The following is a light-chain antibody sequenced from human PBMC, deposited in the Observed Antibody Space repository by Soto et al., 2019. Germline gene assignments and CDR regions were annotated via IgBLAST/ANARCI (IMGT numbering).Light chain of an antibody. J-gene: IGKJ1*01. CDR1: QSVRSNY. CDR3: QQYGSSPLRT. Sequence: EIVLTQSPVTLSLSPGERATLSCRASQSVRSNYLAWYQQKPGQAPRLLIYDASSRATGIPDRFSGSGSGTDFTLTISRLEPEDFAVNYCQQYGSSPLRTF. CDR2: DAS. V-gene: IGKV3-20*01.